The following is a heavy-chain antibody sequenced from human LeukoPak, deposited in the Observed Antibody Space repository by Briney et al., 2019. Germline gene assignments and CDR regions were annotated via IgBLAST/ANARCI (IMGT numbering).Heavy chain of an antibody. Sequence: PSETLSLTCAVYGGSFSGYYWSWIRQPPGKGLEWIGEINHSGSTNYNPSLKGRVTISVDTSKNQFSLKLSSVTAADTAVYYCARGPDGLRDTMPRGQGTLVTVSS. V-gene: IGHV4-34*01. CDR1: GGSFSGYY. CDR2: INHSGST. J-gene: IGHJ5*02. D-gene: IGHD3-10*01. CDR3: ARGPDGLRDTMP.